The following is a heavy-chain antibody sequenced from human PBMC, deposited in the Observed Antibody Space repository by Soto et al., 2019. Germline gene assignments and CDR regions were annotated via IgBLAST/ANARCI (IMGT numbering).Heavy chain of an antibody. Sequence: QVQLLQSGAEVKRPGSSVKVSCEASGGTFSSLGFTWVRQAPGQGLKWMGGIIPISGRTTFAQKFQGRVTITADESTRATSMELTTLTSDDTAMYYRATRGTQGRWLEFADYWGQGTLVTVSS. CDR1: GGTFSSLG. CDR3: ATRGTQGRWLEFADY. V-gene: IGHV1-69*01. D-gene: IGHD5-12*01. CDR2: IIPISGRT. J-gene: IGHJ4*02.